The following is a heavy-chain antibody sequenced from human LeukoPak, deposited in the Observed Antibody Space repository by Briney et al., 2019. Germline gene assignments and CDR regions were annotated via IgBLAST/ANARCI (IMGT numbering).Heavy chain of an antibody. J-gene: IGHJ4*02. V-gene: IGHV3-23*01. CDR3: AKDAGYSSGWYSGDDY. D-gene: IGHD6-19*01. CDR1: GFTFSSYA. CDR2: ISGSGGST. Sequence: PGGSLRLSCAASGFTFSSYAMSLVRQAPGKGLEWLSAISGSGGSTYYAASVKGRFTISRDNSKNTLYLQMNSLRAEDTAVYYCAKDAGYSSGWYSGDDYWGQGTLVTVSS.